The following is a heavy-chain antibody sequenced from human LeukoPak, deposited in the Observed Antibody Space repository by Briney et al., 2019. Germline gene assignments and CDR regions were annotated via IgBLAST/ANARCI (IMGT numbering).Heavy chain of an antibody. CDR1: GGSISSGSYY. V-gene: IGHV4-61*02. Sequence: SETLSLTCTVSGGSISSGSYYWSWIRQPAGKGLEWIGRIYTSGSTNYNPSLKSRVTISVDTSKNQFSLKLSSVTAADTAVYYCARGRIGYDYVWGSYRYTVLDYWGQGTLVTVSS. CDR3: ARGRIGYDYVWGSYRYTVLDY. CDR2: IYTSGST. D-gene: IGHD3-16*02. J-gene: IGHJ4*02.